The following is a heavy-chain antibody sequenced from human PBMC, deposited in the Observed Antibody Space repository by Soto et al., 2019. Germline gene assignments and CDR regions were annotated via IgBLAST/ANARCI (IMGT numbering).Heavy chain of an antibody. V-gene: IGHV3-30-3*01. D-gene: IGHD3-22*01. CDR3: ARDRRGTYYYDSSGYYPFDY. CDR2: ISYDGSNK. J-gene: IGHJ4*02. Sequence: GGSLRLSCAASGFTFSSYAMHWVRQAPGKGLEWVAVISYDGSNKYYADSVKGRFTISRDNSKNTLYLQMNSLRAEDTAVYYCARDRRGTYYYDSSGYYPFDYWGQGTMVTVYS. CDR1: GFTFSSYA.